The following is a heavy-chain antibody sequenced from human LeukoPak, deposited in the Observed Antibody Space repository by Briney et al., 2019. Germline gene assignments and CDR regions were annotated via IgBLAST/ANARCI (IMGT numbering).Heavy chain of an antibody. CDR2: IRYDGSNK. J-gene: IGHJ4*02. CDR3: ANVEDTAMVFPFDY. V-gene: IGHV3-30*02. Sequence: PGGSLRLSCAASGFTFSSYGMHWVRQAPGKGLEWVAFIRYDGSNKYYADSVKGRFTISRDNSKNTLYLQMNSLRAEDTAVYYCANVEDTAMVFPFDYWGQGTLVTVSS. CDR1: GFTFSSYG. D-gene: IGHD5-18*01.